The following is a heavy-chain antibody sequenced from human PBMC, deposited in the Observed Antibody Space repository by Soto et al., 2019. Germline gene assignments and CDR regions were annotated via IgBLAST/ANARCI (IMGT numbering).Heavy chain of an antibody. CDR2: IIPIFGTA. V-gene: IGHV1-69*01. CDR1: GGTFSSYA. D-gene: IGHD1-26*01. CDR3: ARTRIVGPYYYYYGMDV. Sequence: QVQLVQSGAEVKKPGSSVKVSCKASGGTFSSYAISWVRQAPGQGLEWMGGIIPIFGTANDAQKFQGRVTITADECTSTAYMELSSLRSEDTAVYYCARTRIVGPYYYYYGMDVWGQGTTVTVSS. J-gene: IGHJ6*02.